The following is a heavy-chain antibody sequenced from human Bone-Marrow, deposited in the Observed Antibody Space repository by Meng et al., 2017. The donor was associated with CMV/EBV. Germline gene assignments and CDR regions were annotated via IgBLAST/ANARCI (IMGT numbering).Heavy chain of an antibody. CDR1: GFTFSSYS. J-gene: IGHJ4*02. Sequence: GESLKISCTASGFTFSSYSMNLVRQAPGKGLEWVSSISSSSSSIFYADSVKGRFTISRDNSNKPLYLKMNSLRAEDTAVYYCATGQSAVPVGATGDWGQGTLVTVSS. V-gene: IGHV3-21*01. CDR2: ISSSSSSI. CDR3: ATGQSAVPVGATGD. D-gene: IGHD1-26*01.